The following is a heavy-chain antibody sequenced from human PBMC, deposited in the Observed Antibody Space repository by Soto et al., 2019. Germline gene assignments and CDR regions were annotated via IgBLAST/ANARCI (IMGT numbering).Heavy chain of an antibody. D-gene: IGHD1-26*01. CDR2: ISGSGGST. CDR1: GFTFSSYG. J-gene: IGHJ1*01. CDR3: AKASAPGGNYFPLWF. V-gene: IGHV3-23*01. Sequence: LRLSCAASGFTFSSYGMSWVRQAPGKGLEWVSSISGSGGSTYYADSVKGRFTISRDNSKNTLYLQMNSLRAEDTAVYYCAKASAPGGNYFPLWFWGQGTLVTVPS.